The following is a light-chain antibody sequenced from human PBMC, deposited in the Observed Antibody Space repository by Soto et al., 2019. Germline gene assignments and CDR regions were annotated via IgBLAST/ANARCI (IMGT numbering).Light chain of an antibody. CDR3: AAWDDSAYV. Sequence: QSVLTQPPSASGTPGQMVTISCSGSSSNIGSNYVYWYQQLPGTAPKLLIYRNNQRPSGVPDRFSGSKSGTSASLAISGLRSEDEADYYCAAWDDSAYVFGTGTKVTVL. J-gene: IGLJ1*01. CDR1: SSNIGSNY. CDR2: RNN. V-gene: IGLV1-47*01.